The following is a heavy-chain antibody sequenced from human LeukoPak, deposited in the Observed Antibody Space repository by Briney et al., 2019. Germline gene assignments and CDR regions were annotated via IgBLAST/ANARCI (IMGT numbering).Heavy chain of an antibody. D-gene: IGHD6-13*01. J-gene: IGHJ6*03. V-gene: IGHV3-23*01. CDR1: GFTFSNYA. Sequence: GGSLRLSCAASGFTFSNYAMRWVRQAPGKGLEWVSAISGSGGSTYYADSVKGRFTISRDNSKNTLYLQMNSLRAEDTAVYYCAKDSAGIMDVWGKGTTVTISS. CDR3: AKDSAGIMDV. CDR2: ISGSGGST.